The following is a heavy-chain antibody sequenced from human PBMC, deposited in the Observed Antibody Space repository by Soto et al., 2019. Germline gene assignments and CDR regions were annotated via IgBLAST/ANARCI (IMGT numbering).Heavy chain of an antibody. CDR2: TDYSGNT. J-gene: IGHJ4*02. Sequence: QVQLQESGPGLVRPSETLSLTCTVSSDSISSYYWIWIRQSPGKGLEWIGYTDYSGNTNYNPSLKSRVTISGDTSKNPFPLRLSSVTAADTAVYYCARAVGDPLYCLDYWGQGTLVTVSS. CDR1: SDSISSYY. D-gene: IGHD6-19*01. CDR3: ARAVGDPLYCLDY. V-gene: IGHV4-59*08.